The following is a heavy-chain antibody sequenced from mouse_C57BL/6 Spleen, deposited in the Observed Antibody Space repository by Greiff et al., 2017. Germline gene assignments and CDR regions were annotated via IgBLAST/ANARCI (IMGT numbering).Heavy chain of an antibody. CDR2: IYPGSGST. CDR1: GYTFTSYW. D-gene: IGHD2-4*01. Sequence: QVQLQQPGAELVKPGASVKMSCKASGYTFTSYWITWVKQRPGQGLAWIGDIYPGSGSTNYNEKFKSKATLTVDTSSSTAYMQLSSLTSEDSAVYYCARGGLRPYYYAMDYWGQGTSVTVSS. J-gene: IGHJ4*01. V-gene: IGHV1-55*01. CDR3: ARGGLRPYYYAMDY.